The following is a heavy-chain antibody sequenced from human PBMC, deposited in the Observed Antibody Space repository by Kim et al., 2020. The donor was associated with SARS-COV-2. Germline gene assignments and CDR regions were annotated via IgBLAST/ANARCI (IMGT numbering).Heavy chain of an antibody. V-gene: IGHV3-48*02. J-gene: IGHJ4*02. Sequence: GGSLRLSCAASGFTFTTYNMNWVRQAPGKGLEWISYISVTDAIYYADSVKGRFTISRDYAKNSLDLQMNSLRDEDTAVYYCARDWHWGIDVWGQGTLVTV. CDR1: GFTFTTYN. D-gene: IGHD7-27*01. CDR2: ISVTDAI. CDR3: ARDWHWGIDV.